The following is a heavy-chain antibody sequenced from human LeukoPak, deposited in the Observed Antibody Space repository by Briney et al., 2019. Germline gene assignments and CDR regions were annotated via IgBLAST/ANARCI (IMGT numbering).Heavy chain of an antibody. Sequence: HPVRCLRLSCAASGFTFSSYGMHRVPQAPGTGRGGVAVLCYDGSNKYYAESVKGRVTISKDNSMNTRYLQINGLRAEDTAVYCCARTLRCYGSGSYSAFDYWGQGTLVTVSS. J-gene: IGHJ4*02. V-gene: IGHV3-33*01. CDR2: LCYDGSNK. D-gene: IGHD3-10*01. CDR1: GFTFSSYG. CDR3: ARTLRCYGSGSYSAFDY.